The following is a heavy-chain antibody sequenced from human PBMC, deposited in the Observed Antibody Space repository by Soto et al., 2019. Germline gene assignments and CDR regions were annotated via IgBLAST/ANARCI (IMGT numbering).Heavy chain of an antibody. D-gene: IGHD6-13*01. CDR3: ARRVFSGPELYYYYYMDV. CDR2: ISAYNGNT. Sequence: ASVKVSCKASGYTFTSYGISWVRQAPGQGLEWMRWISAYNGNTNYAQKLQGRVTMTTDTSTSTAYMELRSLRSDDTAVYYCARRVFSGPELYYYYYMDVWGKGTTVTVSS. CDR1: GYTFTSYG. J-gene: IGHJ6*03. V-gene: IGHV1-18*01.